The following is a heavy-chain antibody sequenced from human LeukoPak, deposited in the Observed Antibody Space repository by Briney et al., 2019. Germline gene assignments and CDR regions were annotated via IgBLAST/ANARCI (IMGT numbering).Heavy chain of an antibody. CDR1: GFSFSGYS. CDR3: ARDGGYDY. V-gene: IGHV3-30*04. J-gene: IGHJ4*02. Sequence: GGSLRLSCAASGFSFSGYSMHWVRQAPGKGLEWVALISYDGSYTYYAESVKGRFTVSRDNSRNILYVQMNSLRTDDAAVYYCARDGGYDYWGQGTQVTVSS. CDR2: ISYDGSYT. D-gene: IGHD5-12*01.